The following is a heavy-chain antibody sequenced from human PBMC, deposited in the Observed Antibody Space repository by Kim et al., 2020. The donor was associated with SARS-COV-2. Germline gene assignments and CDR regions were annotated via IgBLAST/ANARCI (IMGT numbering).Heavy chain of an antibody. CDR3: ARGYSR. Sequence: QRGSPNYNSSPKSRVNVSVDTSKNQFSLKLSSVIAADTGVYYCARGYSRWGQGTLVTVSS. V-gene: IGHV4-34*01. J-gene: IGHJ4*02. D-gene: IGHD6-13*01. CDR2: QRGSP.